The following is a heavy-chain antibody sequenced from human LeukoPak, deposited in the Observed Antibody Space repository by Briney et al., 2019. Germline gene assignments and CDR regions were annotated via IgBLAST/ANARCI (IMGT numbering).Heavy chain of an antibody. Sequence: GESLKISCKGSGYSFTNYWIAWVRQMPGKGLEWMGIIHPGDSNTGYSPSFQGQVSISVDKSITTAYLQWSSLKASDTAVYYCATGRYCSGTICYSSLDYWGQGTLVTVSS. CDR1: GYSFTNYW. D-gene: IGHD2-15*01. J-gene: IGHJ4*02. V-gene: IGHV5-51*01. CDR3: ATGRYCSGTICYSSLDY. CDR2: IHPGDSNT.